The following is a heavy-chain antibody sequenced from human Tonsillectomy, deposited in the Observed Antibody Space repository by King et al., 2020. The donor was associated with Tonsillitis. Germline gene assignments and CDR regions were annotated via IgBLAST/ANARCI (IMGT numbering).Heavy chain of an antibody. V-gene: IGHV3-7*01. Sequence: VQLVESGGGLVQPGGSLRLSCAASGFSLSTYWMTWVRQAPGKGLEWVATIKEDGSETYYVDSVRGRFTISRDNAKNSLYVQMNSLRAEDSAVYYCARDRVDYGDYDEVHYNGMDVWGQGTTVTVSS. CDR3: ARDRVDYGDYDEVHYNGMDV. D-gene: IGHD4-17*01. CDR2: IKEDGSET. CDR1: GFSLSTYW. J-gene: IGHJ6*02.